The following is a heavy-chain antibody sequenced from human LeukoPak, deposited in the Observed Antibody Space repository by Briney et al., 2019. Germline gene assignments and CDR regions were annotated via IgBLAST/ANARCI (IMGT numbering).Heavy chain of an antibody. V-gene: IGHV3-23*01. D-gene: IGHD3-10*01. J-gene: IGHJ4*02. CDR2: ISGSGGST. CDR3: AKDSRRFGELLPSDY. CDR1: GFTFSSYG. Sequence: GGSLRLSCAASGFTFSSYGMTWVRQAPGKGLEWVSVISGSGGSTNYADSVKGRFTISRDNSKNTLYLQMNSLRAEDTAVYYCAKDSRRFGELLPSDYWGQGTLVTVSS.